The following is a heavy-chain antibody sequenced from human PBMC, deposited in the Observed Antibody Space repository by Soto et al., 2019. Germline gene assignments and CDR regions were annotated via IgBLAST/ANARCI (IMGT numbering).Heavy chain of an antibody. CDR1: GFTFSSYA. CDR2: ISYDGSNK. J-gene: IGHJ4*02. V-gene: IGHV3-30-3*01. CDR3: AREVDAYDSSGYYHTPPYFDY. Sequence: LRLSCAASGFTFSSYAMHWVRQAPGKGLEWVAVISYDGSNKYYADSVKGRFTISRDNSKNTLYLQMNSLRAEDTAVYYCAREVDAYDSSGYYHTPPYFDYWGQGTLVTVSS. D-gene: IGHD3-22*01.